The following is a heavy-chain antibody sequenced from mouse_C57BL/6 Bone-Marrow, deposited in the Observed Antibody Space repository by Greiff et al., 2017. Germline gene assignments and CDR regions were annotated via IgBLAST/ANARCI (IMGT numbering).Heavy chain of an antibody. CDR3: ARSYYGRGDY. J-gene: IGHJ2*01. D-gene: IGHD1-1*01. CDR2: ISYDGSN. CDR1: GYSITSGYY. V-gene: IGHV3-6*01. Sequence: EVKVEESGPGLVKPSQSLSLTCSVTGYSITSGYYWNWIRQFPGNKLEWMGYISYDGSNNYNPSLKNRISITRYTSKNQFFLKLNSVTTEVTATYYCARSYYGRGDYWGQGTTLTVSS.